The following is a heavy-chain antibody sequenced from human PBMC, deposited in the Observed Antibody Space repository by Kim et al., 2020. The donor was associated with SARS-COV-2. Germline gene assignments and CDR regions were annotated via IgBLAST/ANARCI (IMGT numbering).Heavy chain of an antibody. V-gene: IGHV1-2*02. D-gene: IGHD2-2*01. CDR3: ARDSVVLVPAVILSRSIKKGWLDP. CDR1: GYTFSDHF. CDR2: INPNNGAT. Sequence: ASVKVSCKASGYTFSDHFMHWVRQAPGQRLEWLGWINPNNGATKYAQKFQGRVTMTRDTSSSTAHMELSRLTSDDTAVYYCARDSVVLVPAVILSRSIKKGWLDPWGQGTLVTVSS. J-gene: IGHJ5*02.